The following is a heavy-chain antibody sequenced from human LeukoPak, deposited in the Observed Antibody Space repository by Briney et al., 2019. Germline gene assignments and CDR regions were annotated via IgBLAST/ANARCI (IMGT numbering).Heavy chain of an antibody. Sequence: GGSLRLSCAASGFTFSSYSMNWVRQAPGKGLEWVSSISSSSSYIYYADSVKGLFTISRDNAKNSLYLQMNSLRAEDTAVYYCARDWDSSGWYIDYFDYWGQGTLVTVSS. D-gene: IGHD6-19*01. J-gene: IGHJ4*02. CDR1: GFTFSSYS. CDR2: ISSSSSYI. CDR3: ARDWDSSGWYIDYFDY. V-gene: IGHV3-21*01.